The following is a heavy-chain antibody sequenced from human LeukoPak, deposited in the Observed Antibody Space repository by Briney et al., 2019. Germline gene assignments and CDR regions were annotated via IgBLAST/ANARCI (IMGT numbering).Heavy chain of an antibody. Sequence: SETLSLTCTVSGGSISSYYWSWIRQPPGKGLEWIGYSYYSGSTNYNPSLKSRISISVDTSKNQFSLKLSSVTAADTAVYYCGRTTEGGYTYNYFYYYYMDVWGKGTTVTISS. CDR2: SYYSGST. CDR3: GRTTEGGYTYNYFYYYYMDV. J-gene: IGHJ6*03. CDR1: GGSISSYY. D-gene: IGHD5-18*01. V-gene: IGHV4-59*01.